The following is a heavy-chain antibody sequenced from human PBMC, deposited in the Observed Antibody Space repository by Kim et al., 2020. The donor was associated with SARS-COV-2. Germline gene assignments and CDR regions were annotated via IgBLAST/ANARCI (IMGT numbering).Heavy chain of an antibody. Sequence: AAPVKGRITSSRNDSKNTLYLQMHSLKTEDTAVYYCRMVRDPWGYYYGMDVWGQGTTVTVSS. CDR3: RMVRDPWGYYYGMDV. D-gene: IGHD3-10*01. J-gene: IGHJ6*02. V-gene: IGHV3-15*01.